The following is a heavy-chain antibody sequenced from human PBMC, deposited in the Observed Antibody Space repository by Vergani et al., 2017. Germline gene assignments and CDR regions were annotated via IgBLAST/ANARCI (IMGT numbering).Heavy chain of an antibody. J-gene: IGHJ3*02. V-gene: IGHV4-61*02. CDR3: ARGNPYVDVDI. CDR1: GGSFNRGSYY. CDR2: THTNGVI. Sequence: QVQLPESGPGLVKPSQTLSLTCTVSGGSFNRGSYYWSWLRQPAGKRLEWIGRTHTNGVIHYNPALNSRATSSVDTSRNHIPLKLTSVTATDPAIYFCARGNPYVDVDIWGQGTMITVSS. D-gene: IGHD5-12*01.